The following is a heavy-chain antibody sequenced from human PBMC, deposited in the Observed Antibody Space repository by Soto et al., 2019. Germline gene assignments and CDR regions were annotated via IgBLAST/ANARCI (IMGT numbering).Heavy chain of an antibody. CDR2: ISYDGSNK. D-gene: IGHD3-10*01. CDR1: GFTFSSYG. Sequence: GGSLRLSCAASGFTFSSYGMHWVRQAPGKGLEWVAVISYDGSNKYYADSVKGRFTISRDNSKNTLYLQMNSLRAEDTAVYYCAKDRAYYYGSGSYYYWGQGTLVTVSS. J-gene: IGHJ4*02. CDR3: AKDRAYYYGSGSYYY. V-gene: IGHV3-30*18.